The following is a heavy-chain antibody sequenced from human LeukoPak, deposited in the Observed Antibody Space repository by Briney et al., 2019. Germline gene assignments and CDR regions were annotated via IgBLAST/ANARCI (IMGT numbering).Heavy chain of an antibody. CDR3: ARDPSTPTGFDY. V-gene: IGHV4-39*07. CDR2: ISFNENT. J-gene: IGHJ4*02. Sequence: PSETLSLTCNVSGGSISGRTYYWGWIRQPPGKGLEWIGSISFNENTYYNPPLKGRVTVSVDRSKNHFSLKLNSVTAADTAVYYCARDPSTPTGFDYWGQGTLVTVSS. CDR1: GGSISGRTYY.